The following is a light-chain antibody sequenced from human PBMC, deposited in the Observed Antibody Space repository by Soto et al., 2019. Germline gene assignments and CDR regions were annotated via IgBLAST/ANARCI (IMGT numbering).Light chain of an antibody. Sequence: DIQMTQSPSSLSASVGDRVTITCRASQAISNSLAWYQQKPGKVPKLLIYAASTLQSGVPSRFSGSGSGTDFTLTISSLQPEDVATYYCQKYNSAPWTCGQGTKVEIK. V-gene: IGKV1-27*01. CDR2: AAS. CDR1: QAISNS. J-gene: IGKJ1*01. CDR3: QKYNSAPWT.